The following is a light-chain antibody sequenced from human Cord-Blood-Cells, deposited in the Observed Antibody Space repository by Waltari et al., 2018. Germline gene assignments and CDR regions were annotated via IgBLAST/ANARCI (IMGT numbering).Light chain of an antibody. Sequence: QLVLTQSPSASASLGAPVKLTCTLSSGHSSYAIASHQQQPEKGPRYLMKLNSDGSHSKGDGIPDRFSGSSSGAERYLTISSLQSEDEADYYCQTWGTGSWVFGGGTKLTVL. CDR2: LNSDGSH. J-gene: IGLJ3*02. CDR3: QTWGTGSWV. V-gene: IGLV4-69*01. CDR1: SGHSSYA.